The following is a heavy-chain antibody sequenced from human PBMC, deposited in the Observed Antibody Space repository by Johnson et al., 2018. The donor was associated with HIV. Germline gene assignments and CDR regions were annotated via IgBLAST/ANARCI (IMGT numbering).Heavy chain of an antibody. CDR1: GFTFSSYG. Sequence: QVQLVESGGGVVQPGRSLRLSCAASGFTFSSYGMHWVRQAPGKGLEWVAVIWYDGSNKYYADSVKGRFTISRENAKNTLYLQMNSLRAEDTAVYYCARDKGDSDDAFDIWGQGTMVTVSS. CDR3: ARDKGDSDDAFDI. J-gene: IGHJ3*02. CDR2: IWYDGSNK. V-gene: IGHV3-33*01. D-gene: IGHD2-21*02.